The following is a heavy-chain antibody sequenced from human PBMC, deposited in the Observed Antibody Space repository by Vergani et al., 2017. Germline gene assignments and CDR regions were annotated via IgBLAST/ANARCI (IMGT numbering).Heavy chain of an antibody. V-gene: IGHV1-8*01. J-gene: IGHJ6*03. D-gene: IGHD5-18*01. Sequence: QVQLVQSGAEVKKPGASVKVSCKASGYTFTSYEINWVRQATGQGLEWMGWMSPNSGKTGCAQKVQGRVTFTRNTSISTADMEVISLRSEDTAVYYCARGRIQALMLSYYYYMGVWGKGATVTVSS. CDR1: GYTFTSYE. CDR2: MSPNSGKT. CDR3: ARGRIQALMLSYYYYMGV.